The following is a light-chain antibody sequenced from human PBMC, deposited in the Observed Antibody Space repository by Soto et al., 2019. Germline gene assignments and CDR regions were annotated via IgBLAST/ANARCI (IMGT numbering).Light chain of an antibody. CDR3: QQYKRYSPYT. V-gene: IGKV1-5*03. J-gene: IGKJ2*01. Sequence: DIQMTQSPATLSASVGERVTVTCRASQNISSSLAWYQQKPWQAPKLLIYQASTLDRGVPSRCSGSGSGTEFTLTISSLQPYDFATYYSQQYKRYSPYTLGPGTKLEI. CDR1: QNISSS. CDR2: QAS.